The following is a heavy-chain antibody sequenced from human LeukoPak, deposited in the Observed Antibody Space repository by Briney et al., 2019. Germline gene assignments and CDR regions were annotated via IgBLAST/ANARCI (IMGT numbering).Heavy chain of an antibody. CDR3: AKAPNYDFWSGYSDYSFDY. J-gene: IGHJ4*02. CDR2: ISASGGST. V-gene: IGHV3-23*01. D-gene: IGHD3-3*01. CDR1: GFTFSSYV. Sequence: PGGSLRLSCAAAGFTFSSYVMNWVRQAPGKGLEWVSGISASGGSTYNADSVKGQFAISRDNSKNTLYLQMNSLRAEDTAVYYCAKAPNYDFWSGYSDYSFDYWGQGTLVTVSS.